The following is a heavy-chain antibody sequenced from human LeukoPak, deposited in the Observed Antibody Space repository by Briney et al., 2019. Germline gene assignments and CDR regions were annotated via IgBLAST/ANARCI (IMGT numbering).Heavy chain of an antibody. CDR1: GFTFSSYA. J-gene: IGHJ5*02. D-gene: IGHD1-1*01. CDR3: ASTTGTTS. CDR2: ISYDGSKK. V-gene: IGHV3-30-3*01. Sequence: PGGSLRLSCAASGFTFSSYAMHWVRQAQGKGLEWVAVISYDGSKKYYADSVKGRFTISRDNSKNTLYLQMNSLRAEDTAVYYCASTTGTTSWGQGTLVTVSS.